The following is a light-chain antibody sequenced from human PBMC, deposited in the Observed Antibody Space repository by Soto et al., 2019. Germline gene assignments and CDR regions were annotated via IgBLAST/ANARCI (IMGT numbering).Light chain of an antibody. CDR2: GAS. J-gene: IGKJ4*01. Sequence: EVVLTQSPATLSLSPGEGATLSCRASQSLSNNIYLAWYQQKPGQAPRLLIYGASSRATGIPNRFSGSGSGTEFTLTIDSLQSEDFAVYYCQQYNNWPLTFGGGTKVDIK. V-gene: IGKV3D-15*01. CDR1: QSLSNN. CDR3: QQYNNWPLT.